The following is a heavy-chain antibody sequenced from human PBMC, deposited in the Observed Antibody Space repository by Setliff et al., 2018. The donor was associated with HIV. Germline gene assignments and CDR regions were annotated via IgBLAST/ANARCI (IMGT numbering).Heavy chain of an antibody. CDR2: ISSSSSYI. CDR1: GFTFSSYS. CDR3: ARDPNQVGTVAGTLDY. D-gene: IGHD6-19*01. Sequence: AGGSLRLSCAASGFTFSSYSMNWVRQAPGKGLEWVSSISSSSSYIYYADSVKGRFTISRDNAKNSLYLQMNSLRAEDTAVYYCARDPNQVGTVAGTLDYWGQGTLVTVSS. J-gene: IGHJ4*02. V-gene: IGHV3-21*01.